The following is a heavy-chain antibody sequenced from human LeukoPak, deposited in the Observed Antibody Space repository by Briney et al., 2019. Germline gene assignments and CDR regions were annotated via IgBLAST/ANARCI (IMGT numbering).Heavy chain of an antibody. CDR3: ARDLGGTMIVVVKNDAFDI. Sequence: SETLSLTCTVSGGSISSGSYYWGWIRQPPGKGLEWIGSIFYSGSTYYNPSLKSRVTISVDTSKNQFSLKLSSVTAADTAVYYCARDLGGTMIVVVKNDAFDIWGQGTMVTVSS. J-gene: IGHJ3*02. D-gene: IGHD3-22*01. V-gene: IGHV4-39*07. CDR2: IFYSGST. CDR1: GGSISSGSYY.